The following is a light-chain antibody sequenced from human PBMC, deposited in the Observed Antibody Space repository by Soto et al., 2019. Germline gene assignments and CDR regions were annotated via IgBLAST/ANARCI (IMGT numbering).Light chain of an antibody. Sequence: DIQMTQSPSTLSASVGDRVTITCRASQSISSWLAWYQQKPGKAPKLLIYKASSLESGVPSRFSGSGSGTEFTLTISSLQPDDFATHYCQQYNSYWTFGHGTKVEIK. V-gene: IGKV1-5*03. CDR2: KAS. CDR1: QSISSW. CDR3: QQYNSYWT. J-gene: IGKJ1*01.